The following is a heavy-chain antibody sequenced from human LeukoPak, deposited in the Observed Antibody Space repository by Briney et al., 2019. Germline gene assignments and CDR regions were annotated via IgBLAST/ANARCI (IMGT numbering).Heavy chain of an antibody. CDR3: ARSPWGTTRSNSYYFDY. Sequence: SVKVSCKASGGTFSSYAISWVRQAPGQGLEWMGGIIPIFGTANYAQKFQGRVTITADESTSTAYMELRSLRSDDTAVYYCARSPWGTTRSNSYYFDYWGQGTLVTVSS. J-gene: IGHJ4*02. CDR1: GGTFSSYA. V-gene: IGHV1-69*01. D-gene: IGHD2-15*01. CDR2: IIPIFGTA.